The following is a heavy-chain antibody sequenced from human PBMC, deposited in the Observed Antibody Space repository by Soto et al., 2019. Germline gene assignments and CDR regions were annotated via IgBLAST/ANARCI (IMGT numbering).Heavy chain of an antibody. J-gene: IGHJ4*02. CDR1: GGSISPYY. V-gene: IGHV4-59*01. Sequence: SETLSLTRTFSGGSISPYYWSWIRPTPGKGTEGIGYIYYSGSTNPNTSLKSRVTISVDTSKNQSSLKLTSVTAAHTAVCYCARASYFSDSFGYFLDSWGQGTLVTVSS. CDR3: ARASYFSDSFGYFLDS. CDR2: IYYSGST. D-gene: IGHD3-22*01.